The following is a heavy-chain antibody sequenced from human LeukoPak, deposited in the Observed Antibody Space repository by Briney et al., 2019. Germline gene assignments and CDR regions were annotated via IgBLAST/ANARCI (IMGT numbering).Heavy chain of an antibody. CDR2: IRSDGSNK. Sequence: GGSLRLSCAASGFTFSNYDMYWVLQAPGKGLEWVAFIRSDGSNKYYADSVKARFTISRDNSKNTLYLQMNSLRGDDTAVYYCAKLGDEVPAAEGGFDYWAREPWSPSPQ. J-gene: IGHJ4*02. D-gene: IGHD2-2*01. CDR3: AKLGDEVPAAEGGFDY. CDR1: GFTFSNYD. V-gene: IGHV3-30*02.